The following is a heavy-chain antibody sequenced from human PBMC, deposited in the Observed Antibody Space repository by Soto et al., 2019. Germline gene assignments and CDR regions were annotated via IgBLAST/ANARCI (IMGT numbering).Heavy chain of an antibody. Sequence: WLSLSDTCAVSGGSISGGGYSWSWIRQPPGKGLEWIGYIYHSGSTYYNPSLKSRVTISVDRSKNQFSLKPSSVTEADKAVYYCVRVPDRWGQGTLVTVSS. CDR2: IYHSGST. J-gene: IGHJ5*02. CDR1: GGSISGGGYS. CDR3: VRVPDR. D-gene: IGHD2-2*01. V-gene: IGHV4-30-2*01.